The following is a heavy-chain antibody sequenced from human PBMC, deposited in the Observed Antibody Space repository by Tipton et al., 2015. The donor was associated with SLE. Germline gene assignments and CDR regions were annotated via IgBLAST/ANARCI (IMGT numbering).Heavy chain of an antibody. CDR2: VRQGGSDK. V-gene: IGHV3-7*01. J-gene: IGHJ4*02. Sequence: LSLTCAASGFTFSDCWMSWVRQAPGKGLEWVANVRQGGSDKYYVDSVKGRFTISRDNAKSSLFLQMNSLRGEDTAVYFCVRGDSGYYDSSGYLFDYWGRGALVTVSS. CDR3: VRGDSGYYDSSGYLFDY. D-gene: IGHD3-22*01. CDR1: GFTFSDCW.